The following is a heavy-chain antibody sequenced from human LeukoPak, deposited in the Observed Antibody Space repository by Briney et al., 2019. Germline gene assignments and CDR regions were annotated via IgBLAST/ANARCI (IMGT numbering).Heavy chain of an antibody. J-gene: IGHJ4*02. Sequence: GGSLRLSCAASGFTFSSYEMNWVRQAPGKGLEWVSYISSSGSTTYYADSVKGRFTISRDNAKTSLYLQMNSLRADDTAVYYCARGGYDLDYWGQGTLVTVSS. V-gene: IGHV3-48*03. CDR1: GFTFSSYE. CDR3: ARGGYDLDY. CDR2: ISSSGSTT. D-gene: IGHD5-12*01.